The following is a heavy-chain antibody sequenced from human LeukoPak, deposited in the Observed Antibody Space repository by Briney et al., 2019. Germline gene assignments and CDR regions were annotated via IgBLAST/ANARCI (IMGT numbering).Heavy chain of an antibody. CDR3: AREYSSSSGKALDY. D-gene: IGHD6-6*01. CDR2: ISSSSSTI. Sequence: GESLKISCAASGLTFSTYSMNWVRQAPGKGLEWVSHISSSSSTIYYADSVKGRFTISRDNAKNSLHLQMNTLRDEDTAVYYCAREYSSSSGKALDYWGQGTLVTVSS. V-gene: IGHV3-48*02. CDR1: GLTFSTYS. J-gene: IGHJ4*02.